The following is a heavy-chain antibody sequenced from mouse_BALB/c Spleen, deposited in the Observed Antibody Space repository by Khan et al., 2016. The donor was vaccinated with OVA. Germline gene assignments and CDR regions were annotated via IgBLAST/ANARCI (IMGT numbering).Heavy chain of an antibody. D-gene: IGHD2-1*01. CDR3: ARLLINFDY. CDR2: INPSNGRT. CDR1: GYTLTSYW. V-gene: IGHV1S81*02. Sequence: VQLQQSGAELVNPGASVNLSCKASGYTLTSYWMHWVKQRPGQGLEWIGEINPSNGRTKYNEKFKSKATLTVDKSSITAYMQLSSPTSEDSAVYYCARLLINFDYWGQGTTLTVAS. J-gene: IGHJ2*01.